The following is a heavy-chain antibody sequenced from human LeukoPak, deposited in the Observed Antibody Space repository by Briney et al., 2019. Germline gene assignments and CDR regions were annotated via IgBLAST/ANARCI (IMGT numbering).Heavy chain of an antibody. V-gene: IGHV3-30*02. D-gene: IGHD1/OR15-1a*01. CDR2: IRYDGSNK. CDR1: GFIFSDYG. CDR3: AKEGTASKPSDLDY. J-gene: IGHJ4*02. Sequence: GGSLRLSCAASGFIFSDYGMHWVRQAPGKGLESVAFIRYDGSNKYYLDSVKGRFTISRDSSKNTVYLQMNSLRAEDTAVYYRAKEGTASKPSDLDYWGQGTLVTVSS.